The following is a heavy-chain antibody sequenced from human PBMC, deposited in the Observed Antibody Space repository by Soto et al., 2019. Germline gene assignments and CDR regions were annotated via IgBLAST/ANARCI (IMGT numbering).Heavy chain of an antibody. CDR2: NIPIFGTA. J-gene: IGHJ1*01. V-gene: IGHV1-69*12. D-gene: IGHD3-10*01. CDR3: ASPIKPGGYLQH. CDR1: GGTFSSYA. Sequence: QVQLVQSGAEVKKPGSSVKVSCKASGGTFSSYAISWVRQAPGQGLEWMGGNIPIFGTANYAQKFQGRVTITAEEATSTAYLELSRLRAEDTAVYYCASPIKPGGYLQHWGQGNLGTVSS.